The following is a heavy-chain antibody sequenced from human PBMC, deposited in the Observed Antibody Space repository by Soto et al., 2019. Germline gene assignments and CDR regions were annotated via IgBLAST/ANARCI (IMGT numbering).Heavy chain of an antibody. CDR1: GGSISSGDYY. V-gene: IGHV4-30-4*01. Sequence: PSETLSLTCTVSGGSISSGDYYWSWIRQPPGKGLEWIGYIYYSGSTYYNPSLKSRVTISVDTSKNQFSLKLSSVTAADTAVYYCARGGGCGGDCYPENYYFDYWGQGTLVTVS. CDR2: IYYSGST. J-gene: IGHJ4*02. CDR3: ARGGGCGGDCYPENYYFDY. D-gene: IGHD2-21*02.